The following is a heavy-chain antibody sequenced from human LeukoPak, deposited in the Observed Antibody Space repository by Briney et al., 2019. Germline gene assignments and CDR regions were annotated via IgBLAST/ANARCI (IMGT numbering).Heavy chain of an antibody. CDR1: GYTLTELS. V-gene: IGHV1-24*01. CDR2: FDPEDGET. J-gene: IGHJ5*02. D-gene: IGHD3-9*01. CDR3: ATIGYDILTGYYRLNWFDP. Sequence: ASVKVSCKVSGYTLTELSMHWVRQAPGKGLEWMGGFDPEDGETIYAQKFQGRVTMTEDTSTDTAYMELSSLRSEDTAVCYCATIGYDILTGYYRLNWFDPWGQGTLVTVSS.